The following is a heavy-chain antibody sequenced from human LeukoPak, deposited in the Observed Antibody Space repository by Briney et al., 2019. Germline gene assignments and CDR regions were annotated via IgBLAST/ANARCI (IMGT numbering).Heavy chain of an antibody. CDR3: ARDYGSIFDY. D-gene: IGHD3-10*01. CDR1: GSTFSSYE. J-gene: IGHJ4*02. Sequence: GGSLRLSCAASGSTFSSYEMNWVRQAPGKGLEWVSYISSSGSTIYYADSVKGRFTISRDNAKNSLYLQMNSLRAEDTAVYYCARDYGSIFDYWGQGTLVTVSS. V-gene: IGHV3-48*03. CDR2: ISSSGSTI.